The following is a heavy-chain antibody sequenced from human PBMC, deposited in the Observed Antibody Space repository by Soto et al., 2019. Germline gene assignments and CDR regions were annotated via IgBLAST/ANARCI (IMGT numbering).Heavy chain of an antibody. D-gene: IGHD6-13*01. CDR1: GGSISSYY. Sequence: PSETLSLTCTVSGGSISSYYWSWIRQPPGKGLEWIGYIYYSGSTKYNPSLKSRVIISVDKSKNQFSLKLSSVTAADTAVYYCARGETQQQRDYWGQGTLVTVSS. J-gene: IGHJ4*02. CDR3: ARGETQQQRDY. V-gene: IGHV4-59*12. CDR2: IYYSGST.